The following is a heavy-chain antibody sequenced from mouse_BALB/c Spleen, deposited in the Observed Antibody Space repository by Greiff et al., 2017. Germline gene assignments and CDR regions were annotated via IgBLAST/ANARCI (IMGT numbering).Heavy chain of an antibody. CDR3: ARIADSSGYYYAMDY. D-gene: IGHD3-2*01. J-gene: IGHJ4*01. Sequence: QVTLNESGPGILQPSQTLSLTCSFSGFSLSTSGMGVGWIRQPSGKGLEWLAHIWWDDDKRYNPALKSRLTISKDTSSNQVFLKIASVDTADTATYYCARIADSSGYYYAMDYWGQGTSVTVSS. CDR2: IWWDDDK. V-gene: IGHV8-8*01. CDR1: GFSLSTSGMG.